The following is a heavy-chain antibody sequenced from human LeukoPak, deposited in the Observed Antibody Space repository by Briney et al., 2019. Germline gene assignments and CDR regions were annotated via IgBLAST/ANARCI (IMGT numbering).Heavy chain of an antibody. CDR3: AREVGDSSGYYGY. CDR2: ISYDGSNK. V-gene: IGHV3-30*03. D-gene: IGHD3-22*01. Sequence: GGSLRLSCAASGFTFSSYGMHWVRQAPGKGLEWVAVISYDGSNKYYADSVKGRFTISRDNSKNTLYLQMNSLRAEDTAVYYCAREVGDSSGYYGYWGQETLVTVSS. J-gene: IGHJ4*02. CDR1: GFTFSSYG.